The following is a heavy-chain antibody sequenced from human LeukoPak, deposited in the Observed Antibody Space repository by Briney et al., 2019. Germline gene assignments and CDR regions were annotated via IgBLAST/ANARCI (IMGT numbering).Heavy chain of an antibody. Sequence: PGGSLRLSCAASGFTFSDYYMSWIRQAPGKGLEWVAVISYDGSNKYYADSVKGRFTISRDNSKNTLYLQMNSLRAEDTAVYYCARESGSYSNYFDYWGQGTLVTVSS. J-gene: IGHJ4*02. CDR2: ISYDGSNK. CDR3: ARESGSYSNYFDY. D-gene: IGHD1-26*01. CDR1: GFTFSDYY. V-gene: IGHV3-30*01.